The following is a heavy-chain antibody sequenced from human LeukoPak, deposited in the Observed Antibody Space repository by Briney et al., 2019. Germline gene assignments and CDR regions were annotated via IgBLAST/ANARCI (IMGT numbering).Heavy chain of an antibody. CDR1: GFTFSSYA. J-gene: IGHJ6*02. V-gene: IGHV3-30*04. CDR2: ISYDGSNK. D-gene: IGHD2-8*01. CDR3: ARKYGDV. Sequence: PGRSLRLSCAASGFTFSSYAMHWVRQAPGKGLEWVAVISYDGSNKYYADSVKGRFTISRDNSKNTLYLQMNSLRAEDTAVYYRARKYGDVWGQGTTVTVSS.